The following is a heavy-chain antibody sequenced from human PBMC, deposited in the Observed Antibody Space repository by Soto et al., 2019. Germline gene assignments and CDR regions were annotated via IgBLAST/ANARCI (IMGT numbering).Heavy chain of an antibody. CDR2: INTAGSTK. CDR3: ARAECSNPNCLTAYYSYGLDV. J-gene: IGHJ6*02. V-gene: IGHV3-48*03. Sequence: GGSLRLSXVVSGFTSGFTFSNFEMHWVRQAPGKGLEWVSYINTAGSTKYYAESVKGRFTISRDNARNSLFLQMNSLRAEDTAVYYCARAECSNPNCLTAYYSYGLDVWGQGTTVSVSS. D-gene: IGHD2-2*01. CDR1: GFTFSNFE.